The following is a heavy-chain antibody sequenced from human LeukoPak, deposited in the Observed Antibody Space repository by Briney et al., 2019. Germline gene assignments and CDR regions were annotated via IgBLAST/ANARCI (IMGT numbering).Heavy chain of an antibody. CDR3: ARHRSPSSLSYFDI. V-gene: IGHV4-4*09. Sequence: SETLSLTCTVSGASINSYYWSWLRQPPGKGLEWIGYIYTSETTKYNPSLRSRVSISIDTSKNQFSLRLSSMTAADTAVYYCARHRSPSSLSYFDIWGQGTLVIGSS. D-gene: IGHD6-19*01. CDR2: IYTSETT. J-gene: IGHJ4*02. CDR1: GASINSYY.